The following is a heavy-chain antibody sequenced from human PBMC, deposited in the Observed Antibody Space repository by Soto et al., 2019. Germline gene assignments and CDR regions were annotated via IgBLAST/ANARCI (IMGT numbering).Heavy chain of an antibody. Sequence: QVQLVQSGAEVKKPGSSVKVSCKASGGTFSSYAISWVRQAPGQGLEWMGGIIPIFGTANYAQKFQGRVTITADESTSTGYMELSSLRSEDTAVYYCAARRYYGSGSYYNYDDGIDVWGQGTTVTVSS. V-gene: IGHV1-69*01. CDR2: IIPIFGTA. CDR3: AARRYYGSGSYYNYDDGIDV. J-gene: IGHJ6*02. CDR1: GGTFSSYA. D-gene: IGHD3-10*01.